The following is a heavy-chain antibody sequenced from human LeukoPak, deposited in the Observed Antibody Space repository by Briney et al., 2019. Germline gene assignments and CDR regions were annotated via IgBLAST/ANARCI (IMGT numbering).Heavy chain of an antibody. CDR2: IYYSGST. D-gene: IGHD1-7*01. Sequence: SETLSLTCTVSDGSISSYYWSWIRQPPGKGLEWIGYIYYSGSTNYNPSLKSRVTISVDTSKNQFSLKLSSVTAADTAVYYCARDNWNYGSSMDVWGQGTTVTVSS. V-gene: IGHV4-59*01. CDR1: DGSISSYY. CDR3: ARDNWNYGSSMDV. J-gene: IGHJ6*02.